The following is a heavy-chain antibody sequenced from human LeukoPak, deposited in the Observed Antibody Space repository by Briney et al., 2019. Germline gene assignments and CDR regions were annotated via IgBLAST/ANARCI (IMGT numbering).Heavy chain of an antibody. V-gene: IGHV1-8*01. CDR1: GYTFTTYD. Sequence: ASVKVSCKASGYTFTTYDITWVRQATGQGLEWMGWMNPNSGDTAYAQKFQGRVAMTRDTSISTAYMELSSLRSEDTAVYYCTRGLGDYYDTSGYYYAVPAHWGQGTLVTVSS. J-gene: IGHJ4*02. D-gene: IGHD3-22*01. CDR3: TRGLGDYYDTSGYYYAVPAH. CDR2: MNPNSGDT.